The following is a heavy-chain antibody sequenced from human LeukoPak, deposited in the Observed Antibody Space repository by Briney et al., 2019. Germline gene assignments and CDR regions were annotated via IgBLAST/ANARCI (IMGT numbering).Heavy chain of an antibody. V-gene: IGHV3-23*01. J-gene: IGHJ4*02. D-gene: IGHD1-1*01. CDR2: ISNSGVNT. CDR3: AKATGTLGN. CDR1: GFTFSTYT. Sequence: GGSLRLSCAASGFTFSTYTMYWVRQAPGKGLEWVSGISNSGVNTFYADSVKGRFTISRDNSKNTLYLQMNSLTAEDTAIYYCAKATGTLGNWGQGTLVIVSS.